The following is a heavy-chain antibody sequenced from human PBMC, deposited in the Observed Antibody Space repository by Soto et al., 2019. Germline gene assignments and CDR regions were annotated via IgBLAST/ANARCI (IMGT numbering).Heavy chain of an antibody. J-gene: IGHJ4*02. CDR2: VYESVNT. D-gene: IGHD3-10*01. CDR1: GASISRTGFH. V-gene: IGHV4-39*01. CDR3: SRRGSGHTFDY. Sequence: QVHLQESGPGLVRPSETLSLTCAVSGASISRTGFHWGWIRQPPGQGLEWIGSVYESVNTYYKSSLKSRVTISVDTSKNQFSLELQSVTAADTAVYYCSRRGSGHTFDYWGQGTLVNVSS.